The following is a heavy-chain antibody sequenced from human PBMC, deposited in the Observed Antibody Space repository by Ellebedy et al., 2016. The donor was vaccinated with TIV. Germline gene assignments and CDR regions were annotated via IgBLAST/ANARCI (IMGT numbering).Heavy chain of an antibody. CDR2: INHSGST. CDR1: GGSFLGYY. J-gene: IGHJ4*02. V-gene: IGHV4-34*01. D-gene: IGHD2-21*02. Sequence: SETLSLXCTVHGGSFLGYYWSWIRQPPGKGLEWIGEINHSGSTNYNPSLKSRLTISIDTSKHHFSLRLTAVTAADTAVYYCARAGVSVTDFYQWGQGTLVTVST. CDR3: ARAGVSVTDFYQ.